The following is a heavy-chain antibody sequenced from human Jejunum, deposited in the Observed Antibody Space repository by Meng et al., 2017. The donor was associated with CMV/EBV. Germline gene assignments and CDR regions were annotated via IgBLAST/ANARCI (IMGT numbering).Heavy chain of an antibody. Sequence: GGSVSGFHYWRWVRPPPGKGLEWIAYVSYNGTTNYTRSLQGRVSVSSDAAKNPFYLRLASATTADTAVYYCARGWADIRFSGAMDVWGQGTMVTVSS. CDR2: VSYNGTT. J-gene: IGHJ6*02. D-gene: IGHD3-3*01. CDR3: ARGWADIRFSGAMDV. CDR1: GGSVSGFHY. V-gene: IGHV4-59*02.